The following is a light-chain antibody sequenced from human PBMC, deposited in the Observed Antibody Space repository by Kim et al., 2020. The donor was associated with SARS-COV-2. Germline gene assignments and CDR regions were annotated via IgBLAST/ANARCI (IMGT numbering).Light chain of an antibody. CDR2: GNS. V-gene: IGLV1-40*01. J-gene: IGLJ1*01. Sequence: VTLSCTGSISNIGAGYDVHWSQQLPGTAPNLLIYGNSNRPSGVPDRFSGSKSGTSASLAITGLQAEDEADYYCQSYDSSLSGSGVFGTGTKVTVL. CDR1: ISNIGAGYD. CDR3: QSYDSSLSGSGV.